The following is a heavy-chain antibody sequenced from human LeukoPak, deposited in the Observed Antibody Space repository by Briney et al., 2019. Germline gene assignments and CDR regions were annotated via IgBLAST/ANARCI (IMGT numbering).Heavy chain of an antibody. V-gene: IGHV3-7*01. J-gene: IGHJ4*02. D-gene: IGHD3-3*01. CDR2: IKQDGNEK. Sequence: PGGSLRLSCAASGFTFSSYYMSWVRQAPGKGLEWVPNIKQDGNEKYYVDSVNGRFTISRDNAKNSLFLQMNTLRAEDTAVYYCARDLFPLVTNFGVLSYFDYWGQGTLVTVSS. CDR3: ARDLFPLVTNFGVLSYFDY. CDR1: GFTFSSYY.